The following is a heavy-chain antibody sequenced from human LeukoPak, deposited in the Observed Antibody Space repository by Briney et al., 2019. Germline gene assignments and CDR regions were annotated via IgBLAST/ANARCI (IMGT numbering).Heavy chain of an antibody. CDR2: ISYDGSNK. CDR3: ARGLGSSWYSSHY. CDR1: GFTFSSYA. Sequence: GGSLRLSCAASGFTFSSYAMHWVRQAPGKGLEWVAVISYDGSNKYYADSVKGRFTISRDNSKNTQYLQMNSLRAEDTAVYYCARGLGSSWYSSHYWGQGTLVTVSS. V-gene: IGHV3-30*04. D-gene: IGHD6-13*01. J-gene: IGHJ4*02.